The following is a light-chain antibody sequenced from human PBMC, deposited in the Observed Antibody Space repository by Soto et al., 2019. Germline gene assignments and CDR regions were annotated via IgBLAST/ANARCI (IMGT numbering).Light chain of an antibody. CDR1: QSVRSDY. Sequence: LSLSPGNLSFSPGEGATLSCRASQSVRSDYLAWYQQKPGQAPRLHIYGASSRATGIPDRFTGSGSGTDFTLTISRLEPEDFAVYYCQQYGSSPRTFGQGTKVDIK. CDR2: GAS. J-gene: IGKJ1*01. V-gene: IGKV3-20*01. CDR3: QQYGSSPRT.